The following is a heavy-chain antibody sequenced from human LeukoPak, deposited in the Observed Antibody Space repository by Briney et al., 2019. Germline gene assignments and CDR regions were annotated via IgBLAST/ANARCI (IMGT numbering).Heavy chain of an antibody. CDR1: GGTFSSYA. J-gene: IGHJ6*02. CDR2: IIPIFGTA. Sequence: SVKVSCKASGGTFSSYAISWVRQAPGQGLEWMGGIIPIFGTANYAQKFQGRVTITRDTSASTAYMELSSLRSEDTAVYYCAREPYYYYYYGMDVWGQGTTVTVSS. CDR3: AREPYYYYYYGMDV. V-gene: IGHV1-69*05.